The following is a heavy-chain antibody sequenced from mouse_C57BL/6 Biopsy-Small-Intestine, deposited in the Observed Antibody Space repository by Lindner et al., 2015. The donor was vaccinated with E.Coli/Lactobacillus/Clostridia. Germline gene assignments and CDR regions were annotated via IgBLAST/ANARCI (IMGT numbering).Heavy chain of an antibody. CDR2: IYPRSGNT. CDR3: ARGGSYDGYYGWYFDV. V-gene: IGHV1-81*01. D-gene: IGHD2-3*01. J-gene: IGHJ1*03. Sequence: VQLQESGPELARPEASVKLSCKASGYTFPSYVINWVKQRTGQGLEWIGEIYPRSGNTYYNEKFKGKATLTADKSSSTAYMELRSLTSEDSAVYFCARGGSYDGYYGWYFDVWGTGTTVTVSS. CDR1: GYTFPSYV.